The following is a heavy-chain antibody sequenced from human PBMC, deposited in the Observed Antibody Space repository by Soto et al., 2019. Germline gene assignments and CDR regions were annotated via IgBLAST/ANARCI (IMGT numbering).Heavy chain of an antibody. CDR3: ARGQLGTDY. CDR1: GGSISSSSYY. J-gene: IGHJ4*02. Sequence: SETLSLTCTVSGGSISSSSYYWGWIRQPPGKGLEWIGSIYYSWSTYYNPSLKSRVTISVDTSKNQFSLKLSSVTAADTAVYYCARGQLGTDYWGQGTLVTVSS. V-gene: IGHV4-39*07. CDR2: IYYSWST. D-gene: IGHD7-27*01.